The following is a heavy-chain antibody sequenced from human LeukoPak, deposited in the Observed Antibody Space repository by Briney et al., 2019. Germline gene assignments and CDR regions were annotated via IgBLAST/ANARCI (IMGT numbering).Heavy chain of an antibody. V-gene: IGHV3-30*02. CDR1: GFTFSSYG. Sequence: GGSLRLSCAASGFTFSSYGMHWVRQAPGKGPEWVAFIRYDGSNKYYADSVKGRFTISRDNSKNTLYLQMNSLRAEDTAVYYCAKDSWRSGSNGHYYGMDVWGQGTTVTVSS. D-gene: IGHD1-26*01. CDR2: IRYDGSNK. J-gene: IGHJ6*02. CDR3: AKDSWRSGSNGHYYGMDV.